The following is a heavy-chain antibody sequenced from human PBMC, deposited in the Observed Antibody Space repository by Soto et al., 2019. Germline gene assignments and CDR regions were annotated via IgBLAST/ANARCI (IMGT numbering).Heavy chain of an antibody. Sequence: GGSLKLSRTAPVPTFENYVITWAGQAPEKEMEWVCLIRNQTYRETTQYAPSLKGRFTISRDDSNSIAYLQMSSLQVDDSAVYYCTSAESPGMSKFFDSRGQGVLGTVSS. CDR1: VPTFENYV. V-gene: IGHV3-49*04. J-gene: IGHJ4*02. CDR2: IRNQTYRETT. CDR3: TSAESPGMSKFFDS.